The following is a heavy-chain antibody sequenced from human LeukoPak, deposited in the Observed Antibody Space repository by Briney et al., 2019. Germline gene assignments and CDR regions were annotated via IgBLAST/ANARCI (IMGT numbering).Heavy chain of an antibody. CDR1: GGYIITSGHY. D-gene: IGHD4-23*01. V-gene: IGHV4-39*07. CDR2: ISYTGVT. CDR3: ARERSSSGGHSWFDP. J-gene: IGHJ5*02. Sequence: PSETLSLTCTVSGGYIITSGHYWGWIRQPPGKGLEWIGSISYTGVTSTNPFFRSRMSISVDTSKNQFSLNLTSVTAADAAVYYCARERSSSGGHSWFDPWGQGTLVTVSS.